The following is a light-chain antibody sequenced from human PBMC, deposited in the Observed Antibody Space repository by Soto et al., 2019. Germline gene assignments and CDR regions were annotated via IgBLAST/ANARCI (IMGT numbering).Light chain of an antibody. CDR1: SSDVGGYNY. CDR2: EVT. J-gene: IGLJ2*01. Sequence: QSALTQPPSASGSPGQSVTISCTGTSSDVGGYNYVSWYQQHPGKAPKLMIYEVTKRPSGVPDRFSGSKSGNTASLPVSGLQTDEEADYYCSSYAGSNSHKFRVFGGGTKVTVL. V-gene: IGLV2-8*01. CDR3: SSYAGSNSHKFRV.